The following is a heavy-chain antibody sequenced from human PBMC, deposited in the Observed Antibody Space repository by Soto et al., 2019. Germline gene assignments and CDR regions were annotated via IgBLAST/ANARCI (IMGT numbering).Heavy chain of an antibody. CDR2: IRSKLNKDAT. V-gene: IGHV3-73*02. D-gene: IGHD1-20*01. Sequence: EVQLVQSGGGLVQPGGSLTLSCAVSGFTLSGSAMHWVRQASGKGLEWVGRIRSKLNKDATTYGSSVKGRFTFSRDDSTNTAYLRMNSLKSEDTAVYYCVTMNLGPTITSRPFWYFNLWGRGTLVIVSS. CDR3: VTMNLGPTITSRPFWYFNL. J-gene: IGHJ2*01. CDR1: GFTLSGSA.